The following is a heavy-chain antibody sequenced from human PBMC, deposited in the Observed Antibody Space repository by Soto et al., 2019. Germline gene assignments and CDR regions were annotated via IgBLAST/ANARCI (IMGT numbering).Heavy chain of an antibody. CDR1: GDSISNYY. CDR2: FYNSGNT. CDR3: ASTKQWLAFDY. Sequence: SETLSLTCTISGDSISNYYWTWIRQPPGKGLEWIGCFYNSGNTNYNPSLKSRVTISVDTSNNQFSLRVNSVTAADTAVYYCASTKQWLAFDYWGQGALVTVSS. D-gene: IGHD6-19*01. J-gene: IGHJ4*02. V-gene: IGHV4-59*01.